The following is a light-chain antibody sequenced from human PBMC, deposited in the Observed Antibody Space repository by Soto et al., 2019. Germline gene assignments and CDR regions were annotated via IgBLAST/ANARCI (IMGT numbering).Light chain of an antibody. CDR2: KAS. J-gene: IGKJ1*01. CDR3: QEYNSHSRT. Sequence: DIQMTQSPSTLSASVGDRVTTTCRASQSISSWLAWYQQKPGKAPKLLIYKASSLERGVPSRFSGSGSGTEFTLTISSLQPDDFATYYCQEYNSHSRTFGQGTKVDIK. CDR1: QSISSW. V-gene: IGKV1-5*03.